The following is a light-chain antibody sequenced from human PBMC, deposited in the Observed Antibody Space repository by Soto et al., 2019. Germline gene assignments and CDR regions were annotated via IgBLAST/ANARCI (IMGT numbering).Light chain of an antibody. J-gene: IGLJ2*01. V-gene: IGLV2-14*01. CDR1: SSDIGGYKY. CDR2: EVS. Sequence: QSALTQPASVSGSPGQSITISCTGTSSDIGGYKYVSWYQQHPGKAPKIMIYEVSKRPSGVSNRFSGSKSASTASLTISGLQAEDEADYYCSSYASSTALVFGGGTKLTVL. CDR3: SSYASSTALV.